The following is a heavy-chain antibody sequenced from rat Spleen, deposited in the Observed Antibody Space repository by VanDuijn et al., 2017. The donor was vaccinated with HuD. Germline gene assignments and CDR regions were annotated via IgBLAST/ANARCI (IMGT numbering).Heavy chain of an antibody. Sequence: EVQLVESGGGLVQPGRSMKLSCAASGFTFSDYGMAWVLQAPTKGLEWVASISPSGGGTYYRDSVKGRFTISRDNAKSTLSLQMDSLRSEDTATYYCARRHYGYTDYFDSWGQGVMVTVSS. CDR3: ARRHYGYTDYFDS. CDR1: GFTFSDYG. D-gene: IGHD1-11*01. CDR2: ISPSGGGT. V-gene: IGHV5-25*01. J-gene: IGHJ2*01.